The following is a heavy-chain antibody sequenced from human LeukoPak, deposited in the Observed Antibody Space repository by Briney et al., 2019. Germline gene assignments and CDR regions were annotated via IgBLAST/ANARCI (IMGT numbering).Heavy chain of an antibody. CDR2: IIPIFGTA. J-gene: IGHJ4*02. CDR1: GGTFSSYA. Sequence: GASVKVSCKASGGTFSSYAISWVRQAPGQGLEWMGGIIPIFGTANYAQQFQGRVTITADESTSTAYMELSSLRFEDTAVYYCARVGSPVAPGYYDSSGYWYDYWGQGTLVTVSS. D-gene: IGHD3-22*01. V-gene: IGHV1-69*13. CDR3: ARVGSPVAPGYYDSSGYWYDY.